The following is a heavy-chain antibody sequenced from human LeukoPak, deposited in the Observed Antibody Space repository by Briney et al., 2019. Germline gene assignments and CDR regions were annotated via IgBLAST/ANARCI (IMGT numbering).Heavy chain of an antibody. V-gene: IGHV3-23*01. D-gene: IGHD6-6*01. CDR3: AKDLSGYSSSSACSY. Sequence: GGSLRLSCAASGFTFSSYAMSWVRQAPGKGLEWVSAIGGSGGSTYYADSVKGRFTISRDNSKNTLYLQMNSLRAEDTAVYYCAKDLSGYSSSSACSYWGQGTLVTVSS. CDR2: IGGSGGST. CDR1: GFTFSSYA. J-gene: IGHJ4*02.